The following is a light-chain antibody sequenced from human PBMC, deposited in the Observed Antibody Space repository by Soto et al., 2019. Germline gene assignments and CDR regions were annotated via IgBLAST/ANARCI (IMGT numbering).Light chain of an antibody. V-gene: IGLV2-11*01. CDR2: DVT. CDR3: YSYAGGDAFV. J-gene: IGLJ1*01. CDR1: SSDVGGYNY. Sequence: QSALTQPRSVSGSPGQSVTISCTGTSSDVGGYNYVSWYQQHPGKAPKLIIYDVTKRPSGVPDRFSGSKSGNTASLTISGLQAEDEADYYCYSYAGGDAFVFGTGTKLTVL.